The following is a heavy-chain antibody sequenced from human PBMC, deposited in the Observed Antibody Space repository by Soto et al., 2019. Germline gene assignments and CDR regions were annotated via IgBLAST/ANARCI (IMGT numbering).Heavy chain of an antibody. CDR3: ARHGLGSGCPARTPSYYMDV. D-gene: IGHD6-19*01. CDR2: IYYTVST. CDR1: GRSSSSSSYY. V-gene: IGHV4-39*01. J-gene: IGHJ6*03. Sequence: PSETLSPTCTASGRSSSSSSYYWGWIRQPPGKGLEWIGSIYYTVSTYYNASLKSRVIISVDTSKNQFSLKLTSVTAADTAVYYCARHGLGSGCPARTPSYYMDVWGTGTTVTVSS.